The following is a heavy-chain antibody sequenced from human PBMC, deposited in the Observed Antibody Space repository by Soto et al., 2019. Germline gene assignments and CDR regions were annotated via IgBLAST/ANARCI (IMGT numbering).Heavy chain of an antibody. CDR1: GGSISSSSYY. V-gene: IGHV4-39*01. D-gene: IGHD4-17*01. CDR2: IYYSGST. J-gene: IGHJ3*02. CDR3: ARGGGPTVDAFDI. Sequence: SETLSLTCTVSGGSISSSSYYWGWIRQPPGKGLEWIGSIYYSGSTYYNPSLKSRVTISVDTSKNQFSLKLSSVTAADTAVYYCARGGGPTVDAFDIWGQGTMVTVSS.